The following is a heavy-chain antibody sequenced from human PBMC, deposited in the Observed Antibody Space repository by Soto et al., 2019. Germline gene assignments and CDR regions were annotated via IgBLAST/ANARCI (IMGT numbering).Heavy chain of an antibody. V-gene: IGHV1-18*01. D-gene: IGHD3-3*01. J-gene: IGHJ4*02. CDR2: ISAYNGNT. Sequence: GASVKVSCKASGYTFTSYGISWVRQAPGQGLEWMGWISAYNGNTNYAQKFQGRVTMTEDTSTDTAYMELSSLRSEDTAVYYCATGFRGVLRFLEWLLPFDYWGQGTLVTVSS. CDR1: GYTFTSYG. CDR3: ATGFRGVLRFLEWLLPFDY.